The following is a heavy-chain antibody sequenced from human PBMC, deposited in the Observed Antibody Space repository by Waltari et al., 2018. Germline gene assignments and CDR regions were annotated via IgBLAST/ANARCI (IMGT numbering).Heavy chain of an antibody. CDR3: ARVTYSSGWLKYQH. CDR2: IKQDGSEK. D-gene: IGHD6-19*01. V-gene: IGHV3-7*01. CDR1: GFTFSSYW. J-gene: IGHJ1*01. Sequence: EVQLVESGGGLVQPGGSLRLSCAASGFTFSSYWMSWVRQAPGKGLEWVANIKQDGSEKYYVDSVKGRFTISRDNAKNSLYLQMNSLRAEDTAVYYCARVTYSSGWLKYQHWGQGTLVTVSS.